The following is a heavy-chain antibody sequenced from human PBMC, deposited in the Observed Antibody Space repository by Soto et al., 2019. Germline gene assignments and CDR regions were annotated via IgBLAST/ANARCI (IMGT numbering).Heavy chain of an antibody. CDR2: IKNKADGGTT. V-gene: IGHV3-15*01. D-gene: IGHD1-1*01. Sequence: EVQLVESGGGLVERGGSLRLSCAASGLTFSIAWLSWVRQAPGKGLEWVGGIKNKADGGTTDNAAPVKDRFTISRGDSKSTLYLQMSSLKTEDTAMYYCTSMDDRDAFDIWGPGTMVAVSS. CDR1: GLTFSIAW. CDR3: TSMDDRDAFDI. J-gene: IGHJ3*02.